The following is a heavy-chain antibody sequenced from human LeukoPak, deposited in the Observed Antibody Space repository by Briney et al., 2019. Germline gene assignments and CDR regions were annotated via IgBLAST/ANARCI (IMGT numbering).Heavy chain of an antibody. CDR3: ARDHVSSGWYVGFDY. D-gene: IGHD6-19*01. CDR1: GFTFSSYA. V-gene: IGHV3-66*01. J-gene: IGHJ4*02. CDR2: MYSGGST. Sequence: GGSLRLSCAASGFTFSSYAMSWVRQAPGKGLEWLSVMYSGGSTYYADSVKGRFTISRDNSKNALFLQMNSLRVEDTAVYYCARDHVSSGWYVGFDYWGQGTLVTVSS.